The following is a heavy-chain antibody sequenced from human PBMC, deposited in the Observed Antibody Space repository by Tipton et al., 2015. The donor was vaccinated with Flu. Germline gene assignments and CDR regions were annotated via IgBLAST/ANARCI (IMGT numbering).Heavy chain of an antibody. D-gene: IGHD3-10*01. Sequence: TLSLTCAVSGFSISRDHYWGWIRQLPGKGLEWIGSMHHSRTTFDNPSLKSRLTLSMDASKNEFYLKLSSVTAADTALYYCARHLGWFGEMDFWGQGILVAVSS. CDR2: MHHSRTT. CDR1: GFSISRDHY. J-gene: IGHJ4*02. V-gene: IGHV4-38-2*01. CDR3: ARHLGWFGEMDF.